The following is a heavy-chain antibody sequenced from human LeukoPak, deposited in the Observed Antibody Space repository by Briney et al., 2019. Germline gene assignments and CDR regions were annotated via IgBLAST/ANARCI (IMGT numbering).Heavy chain of an antibody. Sequence: PGTSLRLSCAAPGFNLGNSIMHWVRQAPGKGLEWVAVIRQDGGWKSYADSVRGRVTISKDNSENTLYLEMNNPRPEDTAVYYCVKEAGSSGYAGWFDPWGQGTLVTVSS. V-gene: IGHV3-30*18. CDR2: IRQDGGWK. CDR3: VKEAGSSGYAGWFDP. D-gene: IGHD3-22*01. J-gene: IGHJ5*02. CDR1: GFNLGNSI.